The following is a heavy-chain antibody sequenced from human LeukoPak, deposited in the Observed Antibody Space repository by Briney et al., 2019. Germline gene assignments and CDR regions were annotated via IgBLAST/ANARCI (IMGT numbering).Heavy chain of an antibody. Sequence: ASVKVSCKVSGYTLTELSMHWVRQAPGKGLEWMGGFDPEDGETIYAQKFQGRVTMTEDTSTDTAYMELSSLRSEDTAVYYCTTDMVLWFGEPRGRPDFDYWGQGTLVTVSS. CDR1: GYTLTELS. V-gene: IGHV1-24*01. CDR2: FDPEDGET. J-gene: IGHJ4*02. D-gene: IGHD3-10*01. CDR3: TTDMVLWFGEPRGRPDFDY.